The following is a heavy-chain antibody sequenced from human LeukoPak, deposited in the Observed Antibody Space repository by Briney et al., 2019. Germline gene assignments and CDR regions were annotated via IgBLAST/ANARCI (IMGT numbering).Heavy chain of an antibody. CDR3: ARSGSGYDAFDI. J-gene: IGHJ3*02. V-gene: IGHV4-34*01. D-gene: IGHD3-22*01. CDR1: GGSFSGYY. Sequence: SETLSLTCAVYGGSFSGYYWIWIRQAPGQGLKWIGEINHSGSTYYNPSLKSRVTISVDTSKNQFSLKLSSVTAADTAVYYCARSGSGYDAFDIWGQGTMVTVSS. CDR2: INHSGST.